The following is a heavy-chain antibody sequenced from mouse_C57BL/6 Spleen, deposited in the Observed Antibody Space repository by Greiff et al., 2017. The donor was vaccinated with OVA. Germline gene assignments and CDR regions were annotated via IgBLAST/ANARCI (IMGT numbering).Heavy chain of an antibody. J-gene: IGHJ2*01. CDR2: ISDGGSYT. D-gene: IGHD4-1*01. Sequence: EVKVVESGGGLVKPGGSLKLSCAASGFTFSSYAMSWVRQTPEKRLEWVATISDGGSYTYYPDNVKGRFTISRDNAKNNLYLQMSHLKSEDTAMYYCARVTGYFDYWGQGTTLTVSS. CDR3: ARVTGYFDY. CDR1: GFTFSSYA. V-gene: IGHV5-4*03.